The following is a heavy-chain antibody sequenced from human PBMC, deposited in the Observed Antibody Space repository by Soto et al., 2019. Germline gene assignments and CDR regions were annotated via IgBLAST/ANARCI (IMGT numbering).Heavy chain of an antibody. V-gene: IGHV1-18*01. CDR3: ARVVTGYCXSTSCYGTNYYYYGMDV. CDR2: ISAYNGNT. CDR1: GYTFTSYG. J-gene: IGHJ6*02. D-gene: IGHD2-2*01. Sequence: GASVKVSCKASGYTFTSYGISWVRQAPGQGLEWMGWISAYNGNTNYAQKLQGRVTMTTDTSTSTAYMELRSLRSDDTAVYYCARVVTGYCXSTSCYGTNYYYYGMDVWGQGTTVTVSS.